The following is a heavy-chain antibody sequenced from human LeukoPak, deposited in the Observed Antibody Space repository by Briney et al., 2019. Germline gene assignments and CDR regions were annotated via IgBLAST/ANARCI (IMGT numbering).Heavy chain of an antibody. CDR3: ARDTYYYDSSGYYRLDY. Sequence: ASETLSLTCTVSGGSISSYYWSWIRQPAGKGLEWIGRIYTSGSTNYNPSLKSRVTMSVDTSKNQFSLKLSSVTAADTAVYYCARDTYYYDSSGYYRLDYWGQGTLVTVSS. CDR2: IYTSGST. J-gene: IGHJ4*02. V-gene: IGHV4-4*07. D-gene: IGHD3-22*01. CDR1: GGSISSYY.